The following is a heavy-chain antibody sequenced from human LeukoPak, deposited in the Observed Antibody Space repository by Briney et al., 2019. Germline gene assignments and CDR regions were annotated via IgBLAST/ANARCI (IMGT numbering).Heavy chain of an antibody. V-gene: IGHV3-33*01. Sequence: GGSLRLYCAASGFTFSSYGMYWVRQAPGKGLEWVAIIWYDGTNKYYSDSVKGRFTISRDDSKNMVYLQINSLRAEDRALYYCAIDGYSNSWYYFDYWGQESLVTVCS. J-gene: IGHJ4*02. CDR3: AIDGYSNSWYYFDY. D-gene: IGHD6-13*01. CDR1: GFTFSSYG. CDR2: IWYDGTNK.